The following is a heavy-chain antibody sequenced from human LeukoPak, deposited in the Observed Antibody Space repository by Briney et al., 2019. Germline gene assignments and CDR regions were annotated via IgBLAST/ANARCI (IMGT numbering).Heavy chain of an antibody. CDR1: GGSISRYY. D-gene: IGHD6-13*01. Sequence: PSETLSPTCTVSGGSISRYYWSWIRQPAGMGLEWIGRIYTSGSTNYNPSLKSRVTMSVDTSKNQFSLKLSSVTAADTAVYYCARGRGIAAAGRYFDYWGQGTLVTVSS. V-gene: IGHV4-4*07. CDR3: ARGRGIAAAGRYFDY. J-gene: IGHJ4*02. CDR2: IYTSGST.